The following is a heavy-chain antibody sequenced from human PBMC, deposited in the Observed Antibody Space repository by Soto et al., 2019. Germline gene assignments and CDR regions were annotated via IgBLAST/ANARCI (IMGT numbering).Heavy chain of an antibody. CDR2: ISGSGGST. CDR3: ANTNWNYRNFDY. V-gene: IGHV3-23*01. J-gene: IGHJ4*02. CDR1: GFTFSSYP. Sequence: GSLRLPCASSGFTFSSYPMSWVRQAPGKGLEWVSAISGSGGSTYYADSVKGRFTISRDNSKNTLYLQMNSLRAEDTAVYYCANTNWNYRNFDYWGQGTLVTVSS. D-gene: IGHD1-7*01.